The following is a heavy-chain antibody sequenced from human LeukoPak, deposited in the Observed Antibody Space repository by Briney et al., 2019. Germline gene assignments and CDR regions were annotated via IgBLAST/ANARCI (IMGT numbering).Heavy chain of an antibody. CDR1: GFTFNNYG. V-gene: IGHV3-33*01. CDR3: ARDGSVGAYGWFDP. Sequence: GGSLRLSCAASGFTFNNYGFHWVRQAPGKGLEWVAVIWYDGTKKYYVDSVKGRFTISRDNSKNTVYLQMNSLRAEDTAMYYCARDGSVGAYGWFDPWGQGTLVTVSS. CDR2: IWYDGTKK. D-gene: IGHD2-15*01. J-gene: IGHJ5*02.